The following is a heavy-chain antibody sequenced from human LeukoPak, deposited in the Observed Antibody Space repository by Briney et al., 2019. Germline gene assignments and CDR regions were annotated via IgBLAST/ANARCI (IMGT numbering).Heavy chain of an antibody. D-gene: IGHD3-10*01. CDR1: GGSISSGRYY. CDR2: IYTSGSI. Sequence: PSETLSLTCTVSGGSISSGRYYWSWIRQPAGKGLEWIGRIYTSGSINYNSSLKSRVTISLDTSKNQFSLKLSSVTAADTAVYYCARELNLVRAASYNWFDPWGQGTLVTVSS. V-gene: IGHV4-61*02. CDR3: ARELNLVRAASYNWFDP. J-gene: IGHJ5*02.